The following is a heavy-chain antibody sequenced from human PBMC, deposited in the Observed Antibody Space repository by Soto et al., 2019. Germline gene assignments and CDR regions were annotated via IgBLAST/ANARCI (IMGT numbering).Heavy chain of an antibody. J-gene: IGHJ6*02. CDR1: GGTFSNYA. Sequence: QVHLVQSGAELKKPGSSVTVSCTASGGTFSNYAISWVRQAPGQGLEWMGGIVPIFGTTFYTRKFQDRATIIADDSTTTAYLELSSLRSEDTAIYYCARVEAVAGIYNYHGLDVWGQGTAVSVSS. CDR3: ARVEAVAGIYNYHGLDV. D-gene: IGHD6-19*01. V-gene: IGHV1-69*12. CDR2: IVPIFGTT.